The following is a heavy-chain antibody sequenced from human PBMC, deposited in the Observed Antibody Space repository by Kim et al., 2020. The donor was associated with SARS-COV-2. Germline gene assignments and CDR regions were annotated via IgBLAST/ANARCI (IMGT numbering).Heavy chain of an antibody. J-gene: IGHJ6*03. Sequence: GGSLRLSCAASGFTFSDYYMDWVRQAPRKGLEWVGRARNNAKSYTTEYAASVIGRFTIYRDDSQNSLNQKMNSLKTEDTYVYYCHSAGSSSSSYYDLDV. CDR1: GFTFSDYY. D-gene: IGHD6-13*01. V-gene: IGHV3-72*01. CDR2: ARNNAKSYTT. CDR3: HSAGSSSSSYYDLDV.